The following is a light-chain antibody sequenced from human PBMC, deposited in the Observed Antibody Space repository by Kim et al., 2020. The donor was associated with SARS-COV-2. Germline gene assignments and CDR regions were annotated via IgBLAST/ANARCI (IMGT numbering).Light chain of an antibody. Sequence: GQTVTISCPDSGSNSERNSVYGYHQLPGTAPKLLIFRRNQRPSGVPYRFSGSQSGTSASLAISGLRSEDEADYYCVAWDDSLSGRVFGGGTQLTVL. J-gene: IGLJ3*02. CDR3: VAWDDSLSGRV. CDR2: RRN. CDR1: GSNSERNS. V-gene: IGLV1-47*01.